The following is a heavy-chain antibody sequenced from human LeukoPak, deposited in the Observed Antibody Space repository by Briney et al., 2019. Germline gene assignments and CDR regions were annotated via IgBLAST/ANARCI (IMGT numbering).Heavy chain of an antibody. J-gene: IGHJ5*02. CDR1: GGTFSGYA. CDR2: IIPILGIA. Sequence: GSSVKVSCKASGGTFSGYAISWVRQAPGQGLGWMGRIIPILGIANNAQKFQGRVTITADKSTSTAYMELSSLRSEDTAVYYCALVNLVLRYFDWLYSCFDPWGQGTLVTVSS. V-gene: IGHV1-69*04. CDR3: ALVNLVLRYFDWLYSCFDP. D-gene: IGHD3-9*01.